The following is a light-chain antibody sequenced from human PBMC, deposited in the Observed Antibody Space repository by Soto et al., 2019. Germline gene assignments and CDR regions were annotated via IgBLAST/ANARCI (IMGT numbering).Light chain of an antibody. CDR3: EVSAFLLNR. Sequence: AAVSLTKKERATLSCRATERVGSNLAWYQQKPGQAPRLLIHGASKRATGIPARFSGSGSGTEFTLTIFCFQSEDCTLYRCEVSAFLLNRFAHVTRLEIK. J-gene: IGKJ5*01. CDR2: GAS. CDR1: ERVGSN. V-gene: IGKV3-15*01.